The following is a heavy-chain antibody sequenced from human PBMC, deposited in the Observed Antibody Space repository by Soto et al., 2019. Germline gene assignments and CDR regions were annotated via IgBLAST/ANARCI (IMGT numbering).Heavy chain of an antibody. Sequence: PGGSLRLSCAASGFTFSSYAMSWVRQAPGKGLEWVSIISGSAGRTYYADSVKGRFTISRDNSKNTLDLHMNSLRAEDTAVYYCAKVTSARVFYFGLDVWGQGTTVTVSS. CDR2: ISGSAGRT. D-gene: IGHD2-2*01. CDR1: GFTFSSYA. CDR3: AKVTSARVFYFGLDV. J-gene: IGHJ6*02. V-gene: IGHV3-23*01.